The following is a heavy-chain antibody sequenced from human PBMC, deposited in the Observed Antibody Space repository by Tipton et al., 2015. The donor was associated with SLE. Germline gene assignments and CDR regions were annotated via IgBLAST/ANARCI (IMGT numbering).Heavy chain of an antibody. Sequence: LRLSCTVSGVSASSYYWTWIRQPPGKGLEWLGHVSHRWSSSNNPSLKSRATMSVDMSKNQFSLRLTSVTAADTAVYYCARTLGAIAHTVYDAFDIWGQGKMVTVSS. CDR1: GVSASSYY. V-gene: IGHV4-59*02. CDR2: VSHRWSS. D-gene: IGHD1-26*01. J-gene: IGHJ3*02. CDR3: ARTLGAIAHTVYDAFDI.